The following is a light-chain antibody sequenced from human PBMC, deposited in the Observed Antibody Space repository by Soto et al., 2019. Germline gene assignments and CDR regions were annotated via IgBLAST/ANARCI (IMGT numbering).Light chain of an antibody. CDR3: QQYGRSPLT. CDR1: QSVSSNY. CDR2: GAS. Sequence: EIVMTQSPATLSVSPGERATLSCRASQSVSSNYVAWFHQKPGQAPRLLIYGASSRATGVPDRFSASGSGTDFTLTISRLEPEDFAVYYCQQYGRSPLTFGPGTKVD. V-gene: IGKV3-20*01. J-gene: IGKJ3*01.